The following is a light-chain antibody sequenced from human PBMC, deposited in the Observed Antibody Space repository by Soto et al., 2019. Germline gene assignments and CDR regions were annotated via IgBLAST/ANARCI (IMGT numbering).Light chain of an antibody. CDR2: DVS. J-gene: IGKJ5*01. CDR1: QGVTTN. CDR3: QQYNNWPFS. Sequence: EIVVTQSPFTLSVSPVERATLSCRAGQGVTTNFAWYQQKSGQSPRLLIYDVSIRATGVPARFSGTGSETDFTLTISGLQSEDSAVYFCQQYNNWPFSFGQGTRLEIK. V-gene: IGKV3-15*01.